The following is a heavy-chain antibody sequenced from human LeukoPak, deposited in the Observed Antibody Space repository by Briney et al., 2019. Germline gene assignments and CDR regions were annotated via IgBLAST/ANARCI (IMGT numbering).Heavy chain of an antibody. CDR3: ARKGSGNAFDI. CDR2: IYYSGTM. D-gene: IGHD2-15*01. CDR1: DYSISSSNW. V-gene: IGHV4-28*05. J-gene: IGHJ3*02. Sequence: PSDTLSLTCAVSDYSISSSNWWGWIRQPPGKGLEWIGYIYYSGTMYYSPSLKSRATMSVDTSKNQFSLKLSSVTAVDTAVYYCARKGSGNAFDIWGQGTMVTVSS.